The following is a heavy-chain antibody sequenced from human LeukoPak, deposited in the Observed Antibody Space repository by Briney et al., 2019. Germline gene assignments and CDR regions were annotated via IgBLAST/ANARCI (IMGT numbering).Heavy chain of an antibody. CDR1: GGSISNYY. D-gene: IGHD3-22*01. J-gene: IGHJ4*02. CDR2: IFYSGST. CDR3: ARWNYYDTGAYYPERTFDY. Sequence: SETLSLTCTVSGGSISNYYWTWIRQPPGKGLEWIGYIFYSGSTNYNPSLQSRVTISIDTSKNQFSLKLSSVTAADTAVYHCARWNYYDTGAYYPERTFDYWGQGTLVTVSS. V-gene: IGHV4-59*01.